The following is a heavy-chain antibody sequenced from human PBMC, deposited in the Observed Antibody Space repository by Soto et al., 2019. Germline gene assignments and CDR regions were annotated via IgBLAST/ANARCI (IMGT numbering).Heavy chain of an antibody. CDR2: IIPIFGTA. CDR1: GGTFSSYA. CDR3: ATEGRTTVTNLYYYGMDV. Sequence: ASVKVSCKASGGTFSSYAISWVRQAPGQGLEWMGGIIPIFGTANYAQKFQGRVTITADESTNTAYMELSSLRSEDTAVYYCATEGRTTVTNLYYYGMDVWGQGTTVTAP. V-gene: IGHV1-69*13. D-gene: IGHD4-17*01. J-gene: IGHJ6*02.